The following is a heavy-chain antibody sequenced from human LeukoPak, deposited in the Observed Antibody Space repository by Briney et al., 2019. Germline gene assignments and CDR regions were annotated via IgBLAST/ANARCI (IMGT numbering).Heavy chain of an antibody. CDR2: ISGSGGST. Sequence: GGSLRLSCAASGFTFSSYAMSWVRQAPGKGLEWVSAISGSGGSTYYADSVKGRFTISRDNSNNTLYLQMNSLRAEDTAIYYCARDWGDSSGYWPSWGQGTLVTVSS. D-gene: IGHD3-22*01. V-gene: IGHV3-23*01. J-gene: IGHJ5*02. CDR1: GFTFSSYA. CDR3: ARDWGDSSGYWPS.